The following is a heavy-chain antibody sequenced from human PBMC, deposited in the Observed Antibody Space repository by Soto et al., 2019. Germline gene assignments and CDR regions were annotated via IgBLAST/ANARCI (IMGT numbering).Heavy chain of an antibody. D-gene: IGHD3-16*02. Sequence: QVQLVESGGGVVQPGRSLRLSCAASGFTFNSYGMHWVRQAPGKGLEWVAVISYDGSDKYYADSVKGRFTISRDNSKNTLYLQMNGLRAEDTDVYYCSKDLDGLQGLVDSSFCFDYWGQGTLVTVSS. CDR3: SKDLDGLQGLVDSSFCFDY. V-gene: IGHV3-30*18. CDR2: ISYDGSDK. CDR1: GFTFNSYG. J-gene: IGHJ4*02.